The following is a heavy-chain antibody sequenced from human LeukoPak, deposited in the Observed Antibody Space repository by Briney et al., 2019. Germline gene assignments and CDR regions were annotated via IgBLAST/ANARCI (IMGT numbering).Heavy chain of an antibody. CDR3: ARVGAFDI. V-gene: IGHV3-74*01. CDR1: GFTLNNYW. CDR2: INSDGSST. Sequence: GGSLRLSCAASGFTLNNYWMHWVRQAPGKGLVWVSRINSDGSSTSYADSVKGRFTISRDNAKNTLYLQMHSLRVEDTAVYYCARVGAFDIWGQGTMVTVSS. J-gene: IGHJ3*02.